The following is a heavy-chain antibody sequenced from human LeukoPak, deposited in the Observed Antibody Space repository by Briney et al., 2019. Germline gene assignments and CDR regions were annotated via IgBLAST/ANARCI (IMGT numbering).Heavy chain of an antibody. Sequence: SVKVSCKASGGTFSSYATSWVRQAPGQGLEWMGGIIPIFGTASYAQKFQGRVTITADESTSTAYMELSSLRSEDTAVYYCAREGVVRYFQHWGQGTLVTVSS. CDR3: AREGVVRYFQH. V-gene: IGHV1-69*13. J-gene: IGHJ1*01. CDR2: IIPIFGTA. D-gene: IGHD3-10*01. CDR1: GGTFSSYA.